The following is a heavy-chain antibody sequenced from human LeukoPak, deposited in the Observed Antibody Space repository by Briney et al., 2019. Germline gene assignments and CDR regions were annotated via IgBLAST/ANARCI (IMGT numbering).Heavy chain of an antibody. J-gene: IGHJ3*02. D-gene: IGHD6-13*01. V-gene: IGHV4-61*02. Sequence: SETLSLTCTVSGGSISSGSYYWSWIRQPAGKGLEWIGRIYTSGSTNYNPSLKSRVTISVDTSKNQFSLKLSSVTAAGTAVYYCARDRVSSSWFYDAFDIWGQGTMVTVSS. CDR1: GGSISSGSYY. CDR2: IYTSGST. CDR3: ARDRVSSSWFYDAFDI.